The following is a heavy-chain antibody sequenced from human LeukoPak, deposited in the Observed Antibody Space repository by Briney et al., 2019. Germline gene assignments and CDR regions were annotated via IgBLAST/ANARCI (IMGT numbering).Heavy chain of an antibody. CDR1: GDSSSSYY. Sequence: SETLSLTCTVSGDSSSSYYWSWIRQPAGKGLEWIGRVYTSGTTNYNPSFKSRVTISADMSKKQFSLRLNSVTAADTAVYYCAREGGYPCGFVVWGQGTTVTVSS. CDR3: AREGGYPCGFVV. J-gene: IGHJ6*02. V-gene: IGHV4-4*07. D-gene: IGHD2-2*01. CDR2: VYTSGTT.